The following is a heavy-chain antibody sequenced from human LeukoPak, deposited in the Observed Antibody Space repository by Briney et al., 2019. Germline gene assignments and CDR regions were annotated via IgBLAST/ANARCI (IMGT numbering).Heavy chain of an antibody. Sequence: SETPSLTCAVYGGSFSGYYWSWVRQPPGKGLEWIGEINHSGSTNYNPSLKSRVTISVDTSKNQFSLKLSSVTAADTAVYYCARGLAAAGKRRFDPWGQGTLVTVSS. CDR3: ARGLAAAGKRRFDP. D-gene: IGHD6-13*01. CDR1: GGSFSGYY. V-gene: IGHV4-34*01. CDR2: INHSGST. J-gene: IGHJ5*02.